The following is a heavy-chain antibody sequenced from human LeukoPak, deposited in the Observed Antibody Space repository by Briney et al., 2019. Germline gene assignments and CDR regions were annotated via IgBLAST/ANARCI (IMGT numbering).Heavy chain of an antibody. CDR2: ISSSGSYI. CDR3: ARAFRARFLEWLPKVYMDV. CDR1: GFTFSSYS. Sequence: GGSLRLSCAASGFTFSSYSMNWVRQAPGKGLEWVSSISSSGSYIYYADSVKGRFTISRDNAKKSLYLQMNGLRAEDTAVYYSARAFRARFLEWLPKVYMDVWCKGTTATVSS. D-gene: IGHD3-3*01. J-gene: IGHJ6*03. V-gene: IGHV3-21*01.